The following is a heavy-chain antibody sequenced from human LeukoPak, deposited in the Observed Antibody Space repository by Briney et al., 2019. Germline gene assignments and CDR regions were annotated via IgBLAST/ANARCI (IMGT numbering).Heavy chain of an antibody. Sequence: PSETLSLTCAVYGGSFSGYYWSWIRQPPGKGLEWIGEINHSGSTNYNPSLKSRVTISVDTSKNQFSLKLSSVTAADTAVYYCARGGSLNDFWSGYRSHYYYYMGVWGKGTTVTVSS. CDR2: INHSGST. J-gene: IGHJ6*03. V-gene: IGHV4-34*01. CDR3: ARGGSLNDFWSGYRSHYYYYMGV. CDR1: GGSFSGYY. D-gene: IGHD3-3*01.